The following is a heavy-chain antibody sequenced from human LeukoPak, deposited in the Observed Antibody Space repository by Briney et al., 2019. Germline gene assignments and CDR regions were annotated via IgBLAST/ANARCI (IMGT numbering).Heavy chain of an antibody. CDR1: GGSISSYY. CDR2: IYYSGST. J-gene: IGHJ6*02. D-gene: IGHD3-22*01. V-gene: IGHV4-59*01. Sequence: SETLSLTCTVSGGSISSYYWSWIRQPPGKGLEWIGYIYYSGSTNYNPSLKSRVTIPVDTSKNQSSLKLSSVTAADTAVYYCARGTKQSSGYHYYYGKDVWGQGTTVTVSS. CDR3: ARGTKQSSGYHYYYGKDV.